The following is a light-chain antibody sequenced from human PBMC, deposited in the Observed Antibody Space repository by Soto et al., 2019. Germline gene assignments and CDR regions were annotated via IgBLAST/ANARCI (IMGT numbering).Light chain of an antibody. CDR3: CSYAGSSTFGV. J-gene: IGLJ3*02. CDR2: EVS. Sequence: QSALTQPASVSGSPGQSITISCTGTSSDVGSYNLVSWYQQHPGKAPKLMIYEVSKRPSGVSNRFSGSKSGNTAYLTISWLQAEDEADDYCCSYAGSSTFGVFCGGTQLTVL. V-gene: IGLV2-23*02. CDR1: SSDVGSYNL.